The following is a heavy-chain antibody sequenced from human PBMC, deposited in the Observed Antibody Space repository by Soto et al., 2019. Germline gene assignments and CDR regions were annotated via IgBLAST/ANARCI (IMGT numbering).Heavy chain of an antibody. CDR2: TYYRSKWYN. V-gene: IGHV6-1*01. D-gene: IGHD6-19*01. CDR3: ARGESISVAWFDY. CDR1: GDSVSSNSAA. Sequence: SQTLSLTCVISGDSVSSNSAAWNWIRQSPSRGLEWLGRTYYRSKWYNDYAVSVKSRIVINRDTSKNQFSLQLNSVTPEDTAVYYCARGESISVAWFDYWGQGTLVTVSS. J-gene: IGHJ4*02.